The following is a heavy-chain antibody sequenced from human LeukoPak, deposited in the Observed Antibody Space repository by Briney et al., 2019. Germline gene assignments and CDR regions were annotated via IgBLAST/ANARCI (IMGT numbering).Heavy chain of an antibody. CDR3: AKDPRRQWLVADWFDP. CDR1: GFTFSSYG. Sequence: PGGSLRLSCAASGFTFSSYGMHWVRQAPGKGLEWVAVISYDGSNKYYADSVKGRFTISRDNSKNTLYLQMNSLRAEDTAVYYYAKDPRRQWLVADWFDPWGQGTLVTVSS. CDR2: ISYDGSNK. V-gene: IGHV3-30*18. J-gene: IGHJ5*02. D-gene: IGHD6-19*01.